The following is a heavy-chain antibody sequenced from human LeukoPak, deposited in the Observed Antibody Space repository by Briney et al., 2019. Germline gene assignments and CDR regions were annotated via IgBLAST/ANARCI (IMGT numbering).Heavy chain of an antibody. CDR2: ISSSGSTI. CDR1: GFTFSSYE. Sequence: GRSLRLSCAASGFTFSSYEMNWVRQAPGKGLEWVSYISSSGSTIYYADSVKGRFTISRDNANNSLYLEMNSLRVEDTAIYYCARPDPFKSGWFGAFDIWGQGAMVTVAS. V-gene: IGHV3-48*03. D-gene: IGHD3-10*01. CDR3: ARPDPFKSGWFGAFDI. J-gene: IGHJ3*02.